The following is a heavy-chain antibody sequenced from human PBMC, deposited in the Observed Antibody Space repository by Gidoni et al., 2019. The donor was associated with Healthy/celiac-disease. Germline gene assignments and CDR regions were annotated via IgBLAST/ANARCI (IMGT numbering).Heavy chain of an antibody. CDR1: GLTFSSYA. J-gene: IGHJ4*02. D-gene: IGHD2-21*02. V-gene: IGHV3-23*01. CDR3: AKDIRKSSHCYLGY. CDR2: ISGSGGST. Sequence: EVKLLESGGGLVQPGGSLRLSCAACGLTFSSYAMSWVRQAPGKGLGWVSAISGSGGSTYYADSVKGRFTISRDNSKNTLYLQMNSLRAEDTAVYYCAKDIRKSSHCYLGYWGQGTLVTVSS.